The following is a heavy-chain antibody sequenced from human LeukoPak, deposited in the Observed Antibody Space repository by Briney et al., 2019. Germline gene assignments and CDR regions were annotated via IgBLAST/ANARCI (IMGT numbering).Heavy chain of an antibody. V-gene: IGHV3-23*01. J-gene: IGHJ4*02. D-gene: IGHD5-18*01. CDR1: GFTFSFYA. Sequence: PGGSLRLSYAASGFTFSFYAMSWVRQAPGKGLEWVSGISASGGRTYYADSMKGRITISRDKSKNTLYLQMNSLRAEDTAVYYCAKVWGYNYGFDYWGQGTPVTVSS. CDR3: AKVWGYNYGFDY. CDR2: ISASGGRT.